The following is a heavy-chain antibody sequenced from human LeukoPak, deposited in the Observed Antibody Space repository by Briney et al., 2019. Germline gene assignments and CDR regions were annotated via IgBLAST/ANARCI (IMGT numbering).Heavy chain of an antibody. J-gene: IGHJ6*04. D-gene: IGHD1-1*01. CDR2: IIPIFGSA. CDR1: GGTFSSYA. V-gene: IGHV1-69*06. CDR3: ARAGPTTGTSKSQYYYYYYGMDV. Sequence: SVKVSCKASGGTFSSYAISWVRQAPGQGLEWMGGIIPIFGSANYAQKFQGRVTITADKSTSTAYMELSSLRSEDTAVYYCARAGPTTGTSKSQYYYYYYGMDVWGKGTTVTVSS.